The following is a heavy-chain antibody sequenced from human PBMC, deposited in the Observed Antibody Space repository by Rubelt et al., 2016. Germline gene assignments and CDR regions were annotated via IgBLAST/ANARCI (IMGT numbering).Heavy chain of an antibody. J-gene: IGHJ4*02. CDR1: GGSTISNNYL. D-gene: IGHD2-15*01. Sequence: QLQLQESGPGLVKPSETLSLTCTVSGGSTISNNYLWGWIRQPPGRGLEWIGYIYYSGNTNYNPSLKSRVTISVDTSKNQFSRKLSSMTAADTAVYSCARHYCSSGSCYSFDYWGQGTLVTVSS. CDR2: IYYSGNT. CDR3: ARHYCSSGSCYSFDY. V-gene: IGHV4-61*05.